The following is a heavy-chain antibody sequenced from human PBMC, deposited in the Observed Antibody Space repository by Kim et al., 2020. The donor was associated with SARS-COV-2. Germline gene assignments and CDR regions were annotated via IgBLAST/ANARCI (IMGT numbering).Heavy chain of an antibody. V-gene: IGHV4-34*01. CDR3: ARGSGYSYGVSDY. D-gene: IGHD5-18*01. J-gene: IGHJ4*02. Sequence: STPSLTSRVTISVDTSKNQFSLKLSSVTAADTDVYYCARGSGYSYGVSDYWGQGTLVTVSS.